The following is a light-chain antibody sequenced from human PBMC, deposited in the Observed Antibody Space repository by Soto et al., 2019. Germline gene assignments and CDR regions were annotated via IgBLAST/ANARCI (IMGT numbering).Light chain of an antibody. CDR3: QQYNGWPET. CDR1: QSVGST. V-gene: IGKV3-15*01. J-gene: IGKJ1*01. CDR2: DAS. Sequence: EIVMTQSPATLSVSPGERDTLSCRASQSVGSTLAWYQQKVGQAPRLLIYDASARATGIPARFSGSGSGTEFTLTISSLQSEDFAVYYCQQYNGWPETFGQGTKV.